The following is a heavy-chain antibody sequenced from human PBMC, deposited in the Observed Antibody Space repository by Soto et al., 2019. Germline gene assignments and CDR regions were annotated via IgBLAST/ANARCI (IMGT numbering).Heavy chain of an antibody. V-gene: IGHV3-23*01. J-gene: IGHJ3*02. CDR3: AKDSVSYNRIYDAFDI. Sequence: QLLESGGGLVQPGGSLRLSCEASGFTFRDYAMSWVRQPPGEGPEWVSTIGGGNDIFYAESVKGRFTISRDDSRDTMYLQMDNLRVEDTAIYFCAKDSVSYNRIYDAFDIWGQGTVVTVSS. CDR1: GFTFRDYA. D-gene: IGHD3-3*02. CDR2: IGGGNDI.